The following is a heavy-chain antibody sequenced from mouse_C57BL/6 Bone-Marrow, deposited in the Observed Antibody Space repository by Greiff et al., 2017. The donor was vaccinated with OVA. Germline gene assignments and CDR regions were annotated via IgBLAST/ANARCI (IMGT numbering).Heavy chain of an antibody. D-gene: IGHD1-1*01. CDR1: GFTFSDFY. CDR2: SRNKANDYTT. Sequence: EVQLVESGGGLVQSGRSLRLSCATSGFTFSDFYMEWVRQAPGKGLEWIAASRNKANDYTTEYSASVKGRFIVSRDTSQSILYLQMYALRAEDTAIYYCARDNYYGSSYWYFDVWGTGTTVTVSS. CDR3: ARDNYYGSSYWYFDV. V-gene: IGHV7-1*01. J-gene: IGHJ1*03.